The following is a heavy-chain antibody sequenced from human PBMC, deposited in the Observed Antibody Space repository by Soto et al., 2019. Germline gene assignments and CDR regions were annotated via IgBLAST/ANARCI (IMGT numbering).Heavy chain of an antibody. V-gene: IGHV1-2*02. J-gene: IGHJ4*02. CDR3: GRGRSGQIVVFY. Sequence: AASVKVSCKASGYTFTGHYIHWVRQAPEQGPEWMGEIGPESGATRYAQKFQGRVTMTRGMSITTVYMELNNLSPDDTAVYYCGRGRSGQIVVFYWGQGTPVTVSS. CDR1: GYTFTGHY. D-gene: IGHD1-26*01. CDR2: IGPESGAT.